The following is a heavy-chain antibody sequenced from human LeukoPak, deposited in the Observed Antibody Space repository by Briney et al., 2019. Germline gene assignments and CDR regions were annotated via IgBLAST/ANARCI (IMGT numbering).Heavy chain of an antibody. J-gene: IGHJ3*02. D-gene: IGHD6-19*01. CDR1: GGSISSSNW. CDR3: ARDLGIAVAKDAFDI. CDR2: IYHSGST. V-gene: IGHV4-4*02. Sequence: PSETLSLTCAVSGGSISSSNWWSWVRQPPGKGPEWIGEIYHSGSTNYNPSLKSRVTISVDKSKNQFSLKLSSVTAADTAVYYCARDLGIAVAKDAFDIWGQGTMVTVSS.